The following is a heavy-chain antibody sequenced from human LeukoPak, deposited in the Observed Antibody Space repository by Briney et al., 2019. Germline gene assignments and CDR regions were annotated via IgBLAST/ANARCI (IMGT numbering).Heavy chain of an antibody. V-gene: IGHV3-21*01. CDR2: ISSSSSYI. Sequence: PGGSLRLSCAASGFTFSSYSMNWVRQAPGKGLEWVSSISSSSSYIYYADSVKGRFTISRDNAKNSLYLQMNSLRAEDTAVYYCAKDRDIVVVPAANLFDYWGQGTLVTVSS. CDR3: AKDRDIVVVPAANLFDY. CDR1: GFTFSSYS. D-gene: IGHD2-2*01. J-gene: IGHJ4*02.